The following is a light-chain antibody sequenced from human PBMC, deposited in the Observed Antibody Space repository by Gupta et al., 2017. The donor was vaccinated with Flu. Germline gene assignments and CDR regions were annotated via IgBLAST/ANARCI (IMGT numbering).Light chain of an antibody. J-gene: IGLJ3*02. CDR2: EGS. V-gene: IGLV2-23*01. CDR3: CSYAGSGILWV. CDR1: SDFGSYTQ. Sequence: SDFGSYTQVYLYHQHPGKAPNLMLYEGSKRPSGVSNRFSGSKYGTTASLTISGRQAEDEADYYCCSYAGSGILWVFGGGTKLTVL.